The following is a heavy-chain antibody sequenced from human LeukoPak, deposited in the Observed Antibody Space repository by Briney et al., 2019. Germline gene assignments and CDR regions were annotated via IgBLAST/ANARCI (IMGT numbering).Heavy chain of an antibody. D-gene: IGHD3-22*01. CDR3: ARDRGGHTYYYDSSGNDAFDI. Sequence: GASVKVSCKASGYTFTGYYMHWVRQAPGQGLEWMGWINPNSGGTNYAQKFQGRVTMTRDTSISTAYMELSRLRSGDTAVYYCARDRGGHTYYYDSSGNDAFDIWGQGTMVTVSS. J-gene: IGHJ3*02. CDR2: INPNSGGT. CDR1: GYTFTGYY. V-gene: IGHV1-2*02.